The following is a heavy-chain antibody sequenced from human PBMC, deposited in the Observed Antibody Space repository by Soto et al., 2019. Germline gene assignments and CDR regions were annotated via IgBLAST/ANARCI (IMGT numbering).Heavy chain of an antibody. Sequence: QVQLQESGPGLVKPSQTLSLTCTVSGGSISSGGYYWSWIRQHPGKGLEWIVYIYYSGSTYYNPSLKSRVTISVDTSKNQVSLKLRSVTAADTAVYYCARDRGSVQLLLDYWGQGTLVTVSS. V-gene: IGHV4-31*03. D-gene: IGHD2-2*01. CDR1: GGSISSGGYY. CDR2: IYYSGST. J-gene: IGHJ4*02. CDR3: ARDRGSVQLLLDY.